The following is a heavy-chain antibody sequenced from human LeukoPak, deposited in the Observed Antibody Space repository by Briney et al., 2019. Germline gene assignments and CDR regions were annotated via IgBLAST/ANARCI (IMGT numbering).Heavy chain of an antibody. J-gene: IGHJ6*03. V-gene: IGHV1-18*01. CDR2: ISAYNGNT. CDR3: ARDNYILVVPATIPSWYYYMDV. CDR1: GYTFTSYG. Sequence: ASVKVSCKASGYTFTSYGISWVRQAPGQGLEWMGSISAYNGNTNYAQKLQGRVTMTTDTSTSTAYMELRSLRSDDTAVYYCARDNYILVVPATIPSWYYYMDVWGKGTTVTVSS. D-gene: IGHD2-2*02.